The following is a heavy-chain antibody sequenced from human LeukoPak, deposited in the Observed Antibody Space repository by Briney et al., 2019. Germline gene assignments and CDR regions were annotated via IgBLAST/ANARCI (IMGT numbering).Heavy chain of an antibody. D-gene: IGHD3-22*01. CDR3: AKDHHYDSSGYYPHYYYYYMDV. CDR1: GFTFSSYA. Sequence: GGSLRLSCAASGFTFSSYAMSWVRQAPGKGLEWVSAISGSSGSTYYADSVKGRFTISRDNSKNTLYLQMNSLRAEDTAVYYCAKDHHYDSSGYYPHYYYYYMDVWGKGTTVTVSS. J-gene: IGHJ6*03. V-gene: IGHV3-23*01. CDR2: ISGSSGST.